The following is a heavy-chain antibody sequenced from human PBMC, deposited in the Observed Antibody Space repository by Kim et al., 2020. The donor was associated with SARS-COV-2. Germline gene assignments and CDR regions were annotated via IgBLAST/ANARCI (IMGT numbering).Heavy chain of an antibody. CDR1: GGSISSGGYS. CDR3: ARVSWTLGGMDV. D-gene: IGHD1-26*01. Sequence: SETLSPTCAVSGGSISSGGYSWSWIRQPPGKGLEWIGYIYHSGSTYYNPSLKSRVTISVDRSKNQFSLKLSSVTAADTAVYYCARVSWTLGGMDVWGQGTTVTVSS. V-gene: IGHV4-30-2*01. CDR2: IYHSGST. J-gene: IGHJ6*02.